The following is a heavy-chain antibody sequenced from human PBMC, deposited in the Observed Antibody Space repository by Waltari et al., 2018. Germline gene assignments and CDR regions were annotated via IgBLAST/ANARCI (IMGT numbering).Heavy chain of an antibody. CDR2: IYYSGST. D-gene: IGHD1-26*01. CDR1: GGSISSYY. J-gene: IGHJ3*02. V-gene: IGHV4-59*01. CDR3: AREEWGPGGAFDI. Sequence: QVQLQESGPGLVKPSETLSLTCTVSGGSISSYYWSWIRQPPGKGLEWLGYIYYSGSTHYNPSLKSRVTISVDTSKIQFSLKLGSVTAADTAVYYCAREEWGPGGAFDIWGQGTMVTVSS.